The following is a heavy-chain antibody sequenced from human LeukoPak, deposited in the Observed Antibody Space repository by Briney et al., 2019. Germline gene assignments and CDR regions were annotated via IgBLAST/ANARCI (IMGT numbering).Heavy chain of an antibody. CDR2: IYTSGST. Sequence: SQTLSLTCTVSGGSISSGSYYWSWIRQPAGKGLEWIGRIYTSGSTNYNPSLKGRVTISVDTSKNQFSLKLSSVTAADTAVYYCARDIGRFGELFSDYWGQGTLVTVSS. V-gene: IGHV4-61*02. J-gene: IGHJ4*02. CDR3: ARDIGRFGELFSDY. D-gene: IGHD3-10*01. CDR1: GGSISSGSYY.